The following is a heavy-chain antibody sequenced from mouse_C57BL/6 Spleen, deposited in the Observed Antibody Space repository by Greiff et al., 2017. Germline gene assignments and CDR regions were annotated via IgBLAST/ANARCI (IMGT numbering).Heavy chain of an antibody. CDR2: IHPNSGST. D-gene: IGHD2-3*01. CDR1: GYTFTSYW. CDR3: ARGDGYYVTYYFDY. V-gene: IGHV1-64*01. Sequence: QVQLKQPGAELVKPGASVKLSCKASGYTFTSYWMHWVKQRPGQGLEWIGMIHPNSGSTNYNEKFKSKATLTVDKSSSTAYMQLSSLTSEDSAVYYCARGDGYYVTYYFDYWGQGTTLTVSS. J-gene: IGHJ2*01.